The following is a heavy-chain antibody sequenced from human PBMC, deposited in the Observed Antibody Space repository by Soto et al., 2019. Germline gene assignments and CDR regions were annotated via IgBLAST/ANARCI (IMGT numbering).Heavy chain of an antibody. D-gene: IGHD3-10*01. CDR2: ISGFNDDT. CDR1: GYTFTSYG. CDR3: ARSRSYYPARNWFGP. Sequence: QVQLVQSGAEMKNPGASVKVSCKASGYTFTSYGISWVRQAPGQGLEWMGWISGFNDDTNHAQKLQGRVTMTKDTSTSTAYMELRRLKYDETAVYYCARSRSYYPARNWFGPWGQGTLVTVSS. J-gene: IGHJ5*02. V-gene: IGHV1-18*01.